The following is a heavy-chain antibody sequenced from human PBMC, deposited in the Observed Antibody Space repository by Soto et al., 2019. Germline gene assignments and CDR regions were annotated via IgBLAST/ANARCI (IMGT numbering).Heavy chain of an antibody. J-gene: IGHJ4*02. CDR2: IYSGGST. V-gene: IGHV3-53*01. CDR1: GFTVSSNY. Sequence: GGSLRLSCAVSGFTVSSNYMSWVRQAPGKGLEWVSIIYSGGSTFYADSVKGRFTISRDNSKNTLYLQMNSLRAEDTAVYYCATRVPITPGTFVYRGPGTLVTVYS. D-gene: IGHD5-12*01. CDR3: ATRVPITPGTFVY.